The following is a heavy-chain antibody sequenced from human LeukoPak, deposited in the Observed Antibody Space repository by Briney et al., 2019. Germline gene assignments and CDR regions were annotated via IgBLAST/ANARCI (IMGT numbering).Heavy chain of an antibody. CDR3: ARGVGYYGSGSYYDVAFDI. CDR2: IYHSGST. Sequence: SETLSLTCTVSGYSISSGYYWGWIRQPPGKGLEWIGSIYHSGSTYYNPSLKSRVTISVDTSKNQFSLKLSSVTAADTAVYYCARGVGYYGSGSYYDVAFDIWGPGTMVTVSS. V-gene: IGHV4-38-2*02. J-gene: IGHJ3*02. CDR1: GYSISSGYY. D-gene: IGHD3-10*01.